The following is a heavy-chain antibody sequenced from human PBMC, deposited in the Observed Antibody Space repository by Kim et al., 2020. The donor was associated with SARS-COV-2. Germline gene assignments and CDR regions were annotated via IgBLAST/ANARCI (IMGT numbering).Heavy chain of an antibody. J-gene: IGHJ5*02. D-gene: IGHD3-10*01. CDR2: ISSSGSTI. V-gene: IGHV3-48*03. CDR3: ARDRYYYGSGSYLHGTSWFDP. Sequence: GGSLRLSCAASGFTFSSYEMNWVRQAPGKGLEWVSYISSSGSTIYYADSVKGRFTISRDNAKNSLYLQMNSLRAEDTAVYYCARDRYYYGSGSYLHGTSWFDPWGQGTLVTVSS. CDR1: GFTFSSYE.